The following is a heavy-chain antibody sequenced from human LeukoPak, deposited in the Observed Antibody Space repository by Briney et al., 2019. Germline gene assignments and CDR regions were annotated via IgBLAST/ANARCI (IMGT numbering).Heavy chain of an antibody. V-gene: IGHV1-69*13. CDR3: ARAPVLLWFGELTPPYYFDY. Sequence: ASVKVSCKASGGTFSTYAISWVRQAPGQGLEWMGGIIPIFGTANYAQKFQGRVTITADESTSTVYMELSGLRSEDTAVYYCARAPVLLWFGELTPPYYFDYWGRGTLVSVST. D-gene: IGHD3-10*01. CDR1: GGTFSTYA. J-gene: IGHJ4*02. CDR2: IIPIFGTA.